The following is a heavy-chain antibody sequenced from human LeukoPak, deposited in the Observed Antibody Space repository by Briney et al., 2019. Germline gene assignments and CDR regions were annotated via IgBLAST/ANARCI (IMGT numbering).Heavy chain of an antibody. CDR3: ARDLYYYDSSGYYSAGNWFDP. Sequence: SXIRQPAXXXLEWIXRIYTSGSTNYNPSLKSRVTMSVDTSKNQFSLKLSSVTAADTAVYYCARDLYYYDSSGYYSAGNWFDPWGQGTLVTVSS. V-gene: IGHV4-4*07. CDR2: IYTSGST. J-gene: IGHJ5*02. D-gene: IGHD3-22*01.